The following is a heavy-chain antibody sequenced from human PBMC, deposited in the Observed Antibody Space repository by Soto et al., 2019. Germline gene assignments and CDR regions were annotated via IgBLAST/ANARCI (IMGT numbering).Heavy chain of an antibody. CDR2: VYHSGST. Sequence: QLQLQESGSGLVKPSQTLSLTCAVSGGSISSGGYSWSWIGQPPGKGLEWLGYVYHSGSTYYNPALKSRATITVASFKNQFSLKLSSVTAADTAVYCCARVPDYWGQGNLVTVSS. CDR1: GGSISSGGYS. J-gene: IGHJ4*02. CDR3: ARVPDY. V-gene: IGHV4-30-2*01.